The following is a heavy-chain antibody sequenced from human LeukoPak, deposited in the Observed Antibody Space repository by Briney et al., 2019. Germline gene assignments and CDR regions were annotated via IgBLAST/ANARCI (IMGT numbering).Heavy chain of an antibody. J-gene: IGHJ4*02. CDR2: IWYDGSNK. CDR1: GFPFNTYA. D-gene: IGHD4-23*01. CDR3: AREVTTVVTRYFDY. V-gene: IGHV3-33*08. Sequence: GGSLRLSCAASGFPFNTYAMNWVRQAPGKGLEWVAVIWYDGSNKYYADSVKGRFSISRDNSKNTLYLQMNSLRAEDTAVYYCAREVTTVVTRYFDYWGQGTLVTVSS.